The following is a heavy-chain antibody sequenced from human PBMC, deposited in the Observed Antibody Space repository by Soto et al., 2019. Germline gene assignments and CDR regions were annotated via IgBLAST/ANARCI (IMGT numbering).Heavy chain of an antibody. CDR2: IWYDGTNK. V-gene: IGHV3-33*01. CDR3: ARQVGILDPLDL. CDR1: GFTFSSSG. J-gene: IGHJ4*02. D-gene: IGHD1-26*01. Sequence: QVQLVESGGGVVQPGRSLRLSCAATGFTFSSSGMHWVRQAPGKGLEWVAVIWYDGTNKYYGDSVKGRFTISRDNSRNTLYLQMNSLRAEDTAVYYCARQVGILDPLDLWGQGTLVTVSS.